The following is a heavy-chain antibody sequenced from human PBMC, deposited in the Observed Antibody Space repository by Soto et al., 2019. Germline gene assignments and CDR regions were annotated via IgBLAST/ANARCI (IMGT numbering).Heavy chain of an antibody. D-gene: IGHD1-7*01. CDR2: IFESGAT. Sequence: QVQLQESGPGLVKPSGTLSLTCAVSGGSISSSSWCTWVRQSPGKGLEWIGEIFESGATNYNPPLTSRLTMSVDKSQNQFSLTLSSLTAAEAAVYFCTTSHAGELNNWGKGTLVTVSS. V-gene: IGHV4-4*02. J-gene: IGHJ4*02. CDR3: TTSHAGELNN. CDR1: GGSISSSSW.